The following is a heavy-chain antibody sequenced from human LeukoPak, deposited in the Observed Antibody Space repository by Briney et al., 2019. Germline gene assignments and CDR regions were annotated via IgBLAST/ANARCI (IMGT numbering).Heavy chain of an antibody. CDR3: ARDFSSKNWFDT. CDR2: VYSNGNT. Sequence: KPSETLSLTCTVFGDSVSTYSWSWIRQPAGEGLEWIGRVYSNGNTNYNPSLKSRDSLSKERSKNQVSPKLTSVTAADTATYYCARDFSSKNWFDTWGQGTLVTVSS. D-gene: IGHD2/OR15-2a*01. CDR1: GDSVSTYS. J-gene: IGHJ5*02. V-gene: IGHV4-4*07.